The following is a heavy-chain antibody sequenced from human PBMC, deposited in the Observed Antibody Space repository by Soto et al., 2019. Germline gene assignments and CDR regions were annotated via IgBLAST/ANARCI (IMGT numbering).Heavy chain of an antibody. D-gene: IGHD3-10*01. CDR3: ARHERITMVRGVKSPFDY. J-gene: IGHJ4*02. CDR1: GGSFSGYY. CDR2: INHSGST. Sequence: SETLSLTCAVYGGSFSGYYWSWIRQPPGKGLEWIGEINHSGSTNYNPSLRSRVTISVDTSKNQFSLKLSSVTAADTAVYYCARHERITMVRGVKSPFDYWGQGTLVTVSS. V-gene: IGHV4-34*01.